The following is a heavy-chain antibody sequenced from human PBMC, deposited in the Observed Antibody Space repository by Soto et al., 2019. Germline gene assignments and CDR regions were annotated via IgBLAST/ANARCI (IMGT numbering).Heavy chain of an antibody. CDR1: GFSFSSYA. CDR3: ARAHSDFWSGSEY. J-gene: IGHJ4*02. Sequence: EVQLLESGGGLVQPGGSLRLSCAASGFSFSSYAMSWVRQAPGKGLEWVSAINDNGVTTYYADSVKGRFTISRDNSKNTLYLQMNTVRAEDTARYSCARAHSDFWSGSEYWGQGTLVTVSS. D-gene: IGHD3-3*01. V-gene: IGHV3-23*01. CDR2: INDNGVTT.